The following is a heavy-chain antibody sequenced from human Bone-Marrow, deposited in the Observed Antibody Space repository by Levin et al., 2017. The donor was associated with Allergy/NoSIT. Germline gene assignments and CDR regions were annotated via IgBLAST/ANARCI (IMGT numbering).Heavy chain of an antibody. V-gene: IGHV3-30*18. Sequence: GGSLRLSCAASXXPLKSLGLDGIPQDRSKGLEWVAVISYDGSNKYYADSVKGRFTISRDNSKNTLYLQMNSLRAEDTAVYYCAKDLGSTSSALDYWGQGTLVTVSS. CDR1: XXPLKSLG. J-gene: IGHJ4*02. D-gene: IGHD2-2*01. CDR3: AKDLGSTSSALDY. CDR2: ISYDGSNK.